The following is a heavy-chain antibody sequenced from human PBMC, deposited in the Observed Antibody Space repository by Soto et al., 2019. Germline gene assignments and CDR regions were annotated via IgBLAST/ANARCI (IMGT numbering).Heavy chain of an antibody. CDR1: GYSFTSYW. CDR2: IYPGDSDT. V-gene: IGHV5-51*01. J-gene: IGHJ6*02. Sequence: ESLKISCKGSGYSFTSYWIGWVRQMPGKGLEWMGIIYPGDSDTRYSPSFQGQVTISADKSISTAYLQWSSLKASDTAMYYCARSPVLAAAYYHSGMDVCGQGTTVTVSS. D-gene: IGHD2-2*01. CDR3: ARSPVLAAAYYHSGMDV.